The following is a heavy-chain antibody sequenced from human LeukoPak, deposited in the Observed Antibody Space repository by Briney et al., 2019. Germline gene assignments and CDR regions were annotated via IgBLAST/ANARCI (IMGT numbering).Heavy chain of an antibody. J-gene: IGHJ4*02. CDR3: ARGGGGVPAALDY. V-gene: IGHV4-34*01. CDR1: GGSFSSYY. CDR2: INHSGST. Sequence: PSGTLCLTCAVYGGSFSSYYWSWIRQPPGEGLEWIGEINHSGSTNYNPSLKGRVTISGDTSKNPFSLKLSSVTAADTAVYYCARGGGGVPAALDYWGQGTLVTVSS. D-gene: IGHD2-2*01.